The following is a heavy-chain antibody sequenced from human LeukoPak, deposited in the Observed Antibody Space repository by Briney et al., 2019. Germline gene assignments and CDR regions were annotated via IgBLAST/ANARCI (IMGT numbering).Heavy chain of an antibody. V-gene: IGHV3-30*03. Sequence: PGGSLRLSCAASGFTFSSYGMHWVRQAPGKGLEWVAVISYDGSNKYYADSVKGRFTISRDNSKNTLYLQMNSLRAEDTAVYYCARAGGYSSGWYPTYYFDYWGQGTLVTVSS. D-gene: IGHD6-19*01. CDR2: ISYDGSNK. CDR1: GFTFSSYG. J-gene: IGHJ4*02. CDR3: ARAGGYSSGWYPTYYFDY.